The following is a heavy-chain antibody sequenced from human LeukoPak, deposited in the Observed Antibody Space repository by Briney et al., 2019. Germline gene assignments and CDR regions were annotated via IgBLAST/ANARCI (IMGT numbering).Heavy chain of an antibody. V-gene: IGHV1-24*01. CDR1: GYTLTELS. J-gene: IGHJ4*02. Sequence: ASVKVSCKVSGYTLTELSMHWVRQAPGKGLEWMGGFDPEDGETIYAQKFQGRVTMTEDTSTDTAYMELSSLRSEDTAVYYCAREVLGHYDSSGYYYGGLIDYWGQGTLVTVSS. CDR3: AREVLGHYDSSGYYYGGLIDY. D-gene: IGHD3-22*01. CDR2: FDPEDGET.